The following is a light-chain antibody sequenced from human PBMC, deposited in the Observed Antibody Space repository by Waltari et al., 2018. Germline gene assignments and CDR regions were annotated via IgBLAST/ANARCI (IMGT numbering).Light chain of an antibody. J-gene: IGLJ2*01. CDR3: AAWDDSLSGVV. CDR2: RSN. Sequence: QSVLTQPPSASGTPGQRVTISCFGSSSNIGSHYVYWYQQLPGTAPKLLIYRSNQRPSGLPDRISCSKSGTSASLAISGRRSEDEADYHCAAWDDSLSGVVFGGGTKLTVL. CDR1: SSNIGSHY. V-gene: IGLV1-47*01.